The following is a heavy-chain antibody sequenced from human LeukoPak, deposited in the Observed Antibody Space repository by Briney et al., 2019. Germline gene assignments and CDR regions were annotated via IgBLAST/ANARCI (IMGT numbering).Heavy chain of an antibody. CDR1: GFSVSNNY. CDR2: IHSGGST. J-gene: IGHJ3*02. CDR3: ASAPPYSSNWSGAFDI. Sequence: GGSLRLSCTASGFSVSNNYMSWVRQAPGKGLEWVSVIHSGGSTIYADSVKGRFTISRDNSENTVYLQMNSLRAEDTAVYYCASAPPYSSNWSGAFDIWGQGTMVTVSS. V-gene: IGHV3-66*01. D-gene: IGHD6-13*01.